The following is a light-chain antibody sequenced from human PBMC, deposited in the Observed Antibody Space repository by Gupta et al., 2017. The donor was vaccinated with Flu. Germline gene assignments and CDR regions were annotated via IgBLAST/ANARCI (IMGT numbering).Light chain of an antibody. J-gene: IGKJ1*01. CDR1: QSVSCY. CDR2: DAS. CDR3: QQGSYWPWT. Sequence: EIVLTQSPATLSLSPGERATLSSRDSQSVSCYLAWYHQKPGQALMLLIYDASNRATGIPARFSGSGSGTDFTLTISRLQPEDVAVYYCQQGSYWPWTFGQGTKVEIK. V-gene: IGKV3-11*01.